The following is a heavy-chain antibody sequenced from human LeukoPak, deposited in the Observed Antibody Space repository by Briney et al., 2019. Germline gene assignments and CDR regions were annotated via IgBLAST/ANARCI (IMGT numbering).Heavy chain of an antibody. CDR3: AKGPMVRGVIPGTDY. J-gene: IGHJ4*02. V-gene: IGHV3-23*01. D-gene: IGHD3-10*01. CDR1: GFTFSSYA. Sequence: GGSLRLSCAASGFTFSSYAMSWVRPAQGKGLEGVSVISGNGGSTYYADSVKGRFTISRDNSKNTLYLQVNSLRAEDTAVYYCAKGPMVRGVIPGTDYWGQGTLVTVSP. CDR2: ISGNGGST.